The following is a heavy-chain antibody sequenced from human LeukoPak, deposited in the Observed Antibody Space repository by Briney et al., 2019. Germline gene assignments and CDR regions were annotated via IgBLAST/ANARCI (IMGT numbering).Heavy chain of an antibody. CDR3: ATGTHYDLLPF. D-gene: IGHD3-9*01. J-gene: IGHJ4*02. CDR1: GYSITELS. V-gene: IGHV1-24*01. Sequence: ASVKVSCKVSGYSITELSTHWVRQAPGKGLEWMGGFDPGSGEIVTMTEDTSTDTAYMELSSLRSEDTALYYCATGTHYDLLPFWGQGTLVTVSS. CDR2: FDPGSGE.